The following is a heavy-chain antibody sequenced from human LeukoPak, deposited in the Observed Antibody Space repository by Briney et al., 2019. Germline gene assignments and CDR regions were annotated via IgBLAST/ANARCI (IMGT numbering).Heavy chain of an antibody. CDR1: GFTFDDYA. CDR2: ISWDGGST. CDR3: AKEGGPGRWLQFAFDY. J-gene: IGHJ4*02. Sequence: GGSLRLSCAASGFTFDDYAMHWVRQAPGKGLEWVSLISWDGGSTYYADSVKGRFTISRDNSKNSLYLQMNSLRAEDTALYYCAKEGGPGRWLQFAFDYWGQGTLVTASS. D-gene: IGHD5-24*01. V-gene: IGHV3-43D*03.